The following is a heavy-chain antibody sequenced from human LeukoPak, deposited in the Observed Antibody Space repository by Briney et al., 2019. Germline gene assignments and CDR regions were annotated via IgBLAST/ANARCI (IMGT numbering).Heavy chain of an antibody. V-gene: IGHV4-59*01. J-gene: IGHJ4*02. CDR3: ARGFRGYDSSGYYFGFDY. CDR1: GGSINSYF. Sequence: SETLSLTCTVSGGSINSYFWSWIRQPPGKGLEWIGYIYYSGSTNYNPSLKSRVTISVDTSKNQFSLKLSSVTAADTAVYYCARGFRGYDSSGYYFGFDYWGQGTLVTVSS. CDR2: IYYSGST. D-gene: IGHD3-22*01.